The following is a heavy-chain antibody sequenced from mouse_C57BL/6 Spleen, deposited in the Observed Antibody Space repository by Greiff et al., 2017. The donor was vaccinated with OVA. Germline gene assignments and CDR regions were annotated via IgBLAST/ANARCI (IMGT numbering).Heavy chain of an antibody. Sequence: EVKLMESGPGLVKPSQSLSLTCSVTGYSITSGYYWNWIRQFPGNKLEWMGYISYDGSNNYNPSLKNRISITRDTSKNQFFLKLNSVTTEDTATHYCARGDYYGSRGDYWGQGTTLTVSS. CDR1: GYSITSGYY. CDR2: ISYDGSN. D-gene: IGHD1-1*01. V-gene: IGHV3-6*01. CDR3: ARGDYYGSRGDY. J-gene: IGHJ2*01.